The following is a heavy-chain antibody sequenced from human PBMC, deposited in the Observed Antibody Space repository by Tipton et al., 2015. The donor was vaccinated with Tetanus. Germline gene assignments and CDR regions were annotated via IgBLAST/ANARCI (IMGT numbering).Heavy chain of an antibody. CDR3: ARDSRGLRRFDY. J-gene: IGHJ4*02. Sequence: SLRLSCAASGFAFSGYGMNWVRQAPGKGLEWVSTISSSSSYKYYADSVKGRFTISRDNAKNSLYLQMNSLRAEDTAVYYCARDSRGLRRFDYWGQGTLVTVSS. CDR1: GFAFSGYG. CDR2: ISSSSSYK. D-gene: IGHD3-10*01. V-gene: IGHV3-21*01.